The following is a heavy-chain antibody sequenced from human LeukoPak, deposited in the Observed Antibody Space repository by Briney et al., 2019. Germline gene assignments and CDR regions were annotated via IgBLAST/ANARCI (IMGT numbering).Heavy chain of an antibody. CDR2: ISGSGGST. CDR3: AKGSGYSYGGTVVVTAILN. CDR1: GFTFSSYA. V-gene: IGHV3-23*01. Sequence: GGSLRLSCAASGFTFSSYAMSWVRQAPGKGLEWVSAISGSGGSTYYADSVKGRFTISRDNSKNTLYLQMNSLRAEDTAVYYCAKGSGYSYGGTVVVTAILNWGQGTLVTVSS. D-gene: IGHD2-21*02. J-gene: IGHJ4*02.